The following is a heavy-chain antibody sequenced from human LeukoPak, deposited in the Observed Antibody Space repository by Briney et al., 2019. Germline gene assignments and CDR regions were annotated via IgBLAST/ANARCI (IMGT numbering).Heavy chain of an antibody. J-gene: IGHJ4*02. V-gene: IGHV1-2*04. CDR1: GYTFTGYY. Sequence: GASVKVSCKASGYTFTGYYMHWVRQAPGQGLEWMGWINANSGGTNYAQKFQGWVTMTRDTSISTAYMELSRLRSDDTAVYYCARAPNYDFYYFDYWGQGTLVTVSS. D-gene: IGHD4/OR15-4a*01. CDR2: INANSGGT. CDR3: ARAPNYDFYYFDY.